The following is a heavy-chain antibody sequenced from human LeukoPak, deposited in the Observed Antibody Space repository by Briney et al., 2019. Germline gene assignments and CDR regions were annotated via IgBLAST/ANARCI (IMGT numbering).Heavy chain of an antibody. Sequence: SETLSLTCTVSGGSISSGSYYWGWIRQPPGKGLEWIGRIYYSGSTYYNPSLKSRVTISVDTSKNQFSLKLSSVTAADTAVYYCARGGGMITFGGVIAVPYYFDYWGQGTLVTVSS. J-gene: IGHJ4*02. CDR2: IYYSGST. CDR1: GGSISSGSYY. V-gene: IGHV4-39*07. CDR3: ARGGGMITFGGVIAVPYYFDY. D-gene: IGHD3-16*02.